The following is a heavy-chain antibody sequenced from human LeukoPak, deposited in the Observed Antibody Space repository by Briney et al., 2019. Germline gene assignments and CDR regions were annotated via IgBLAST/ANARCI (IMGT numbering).Heavy chain of an antibody. CDR3: ARDPLSTNDFDI. J-gene: IGHJ3*02. D-gene: IGHD1-1*01. V-gene: IGHV4-4*09. Sequence: SETLSLTCTVSGGSISSYYWSWIRQPPGKGLEWIGYIYTSGSTNYNPSLKSRVTISVDTSKNQFSLKLSSVTAADTAVYYCARDPLSTNDFDIWGQGTMVTVSS. CDR1: GGSISSYY. CDR2: IYTSGST.